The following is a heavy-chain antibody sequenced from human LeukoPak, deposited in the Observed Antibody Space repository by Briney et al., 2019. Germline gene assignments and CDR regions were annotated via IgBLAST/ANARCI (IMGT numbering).Heavy chain of an antibody. CDR2: ISSSGSSGSTI. D-gene: IGHD3-16*01. CDR3: ARDSWGSAYYFDY. J-gene: IGHJ4*02. V-gene: IGHV3-11*04. CDR1: GFTFSDYY. Sequence: PGGSLRLSCAASGFTFSDYYMSWIRQAPGKGLEWVSYISSSGSSGSTIHYADSVKGRFTISRDNAKNSLYLQMNSLRAEDPAVYYCARDSWGSAYYFDYWGQGTLVTVSS.